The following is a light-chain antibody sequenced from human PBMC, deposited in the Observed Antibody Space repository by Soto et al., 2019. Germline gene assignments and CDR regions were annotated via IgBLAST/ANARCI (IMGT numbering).Light chain of an antibody. V-gene: IGKV1-5*03. CDR3: QQHNSFSIT. Sequence: DIQQTASHSTLSAPVGDRVTITCGASESLSRWFAWYQQKPGKAPKLMIYKASSLESGVPSRFSGSGSGTEFNLTINSLQPDDFATYDCQQHNSFSITFGQGTQLEIK. CDR1: ESLSRW. J-gene: IGKJ5*01. CDR2: KAS.